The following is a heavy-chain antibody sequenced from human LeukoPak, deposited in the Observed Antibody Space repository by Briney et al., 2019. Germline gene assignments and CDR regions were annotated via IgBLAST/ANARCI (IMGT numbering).Heavy chain of an antibody. CDR2: IRFDGSDK. J-gene: IGHJ4*02. CDR3: AKDPGSGSYYW. Sequence: GGSLRLSCAASGFTFSLYGVHWVRQAPGKGLEWVAGIRFDGSDKYYADFVKGRFTISRDNSKNTLYLQMNSLRAEDTAVYYCAKDPGSGSYYWWGQGTLVTVSS. CDR1: GFTFSLYG. V-gene: IGHV3-30*02. D-gene: IGHD3-10*01.